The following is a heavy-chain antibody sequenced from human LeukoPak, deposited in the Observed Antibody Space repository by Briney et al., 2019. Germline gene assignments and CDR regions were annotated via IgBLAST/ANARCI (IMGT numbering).Heavy chain of an antibody. CDR2: ISGYGDSK. D-gene: IGHD5-24*01. CDR1: GFTFSGYG. Sequence: GGSLRLSCSGSGFTFSGYGMHWVRQAPGKGLEYVSAISGYGDSKYYADAVKGRFNISRDNSKNRLYLEMSSVRAEDTAVYYCVRVTRWDGGYYCDYWGQGTLVTVSS. V-gene: IGHV3-64D*09. J-gene: IGHJ4*02. CDR3: VRVTRWDGGYYCDY.